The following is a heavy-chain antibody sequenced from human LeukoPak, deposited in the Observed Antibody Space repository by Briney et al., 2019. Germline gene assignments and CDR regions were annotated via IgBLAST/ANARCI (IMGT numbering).Heavy chain of an antibody. V-gene: IGHV5-51*01. J-gene: IGHJ5*02. CDR1: GYRFTSYL. CDR3: ARHVEYGSGSYYIRDWFDP. CDR2: IYLVDSDT. D-gene: IGHD3-10*01. Sequence: GESLKTSCKDSGYRFTSYLIGWVRPMPGKGLEWGWIIYLVDSDTRHSPASQGPATTPADTSTRTAYLQSSSLKPSDTAMYYCARHVEYGSGSYYIRDWFDPWGQGTLVTVSS.